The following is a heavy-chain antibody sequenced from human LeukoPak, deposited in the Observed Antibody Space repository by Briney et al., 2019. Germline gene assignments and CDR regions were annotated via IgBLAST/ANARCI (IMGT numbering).Heavy chain of an antibody. Sequence: LPGGSLRLSCAASGFTFSSYWMHWVRQAPGKGLEWVSSIGGSGGETYYRDSVKGRFTISRDNSKNTLYLQMNSLRAEDTALYYCAKDRTTGTIGWIDSWGQGTLVTVSS. CDR1: GFTFSSYW. D-gene: IGHD1-1*01. CDR2: IGGSGGET. V-gene: IGHV3-23*01. CDR3: AKDRTTGTIGWIDS. J-gene: IGHJ5*01.